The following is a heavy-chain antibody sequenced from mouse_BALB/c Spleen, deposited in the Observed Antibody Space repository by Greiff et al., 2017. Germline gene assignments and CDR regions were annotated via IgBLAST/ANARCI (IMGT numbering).Heavy chain of an antibody. V-gene: IGHV1-62-3*01. J-gene: IGHJ4*01. CDR1: GYTFTSYW. Sequence: QVQLQQPGAELVKPGASVKLSCKASGYTFTSYWMHWVKQRPGRGLEWIGRIDPNSGGTNYNEKFKSKATLTVDKPSSTAYMQLSSLTSEDSAVYYATRACDGYDVRGAMDYWGQGTSVTVSS. CDR3: TRACDGYDVRGAMDY. D-gene: IGHD2-2*01. CDR2: IDPNSGGT.